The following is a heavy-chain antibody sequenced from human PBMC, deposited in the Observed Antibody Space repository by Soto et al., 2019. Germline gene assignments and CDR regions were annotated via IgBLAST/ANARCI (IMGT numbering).Heavy chain of an antibody. D-gene: IGHD2-21*01. Sequence: LRLSGAASGFTCDTYCMKWVRHSPVKGPEWLSGINSDGTISSYADSVKGRFTIYRDNARNTLSLQMNSLRADDTAVYYCARLSGDEYALSSYGMEEWGKGTKV. CDR2: INSDGTIS. CDR3: ARLSGDEYALSSYGMEE. CDR1: GFTCDTYC. V-gene: IGHV3-74*01. J-gene: IGHJ6*01.